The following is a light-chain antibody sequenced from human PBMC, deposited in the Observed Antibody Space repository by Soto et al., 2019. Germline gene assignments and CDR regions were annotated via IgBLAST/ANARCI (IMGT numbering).Light chain of an antibody. V-gene: IGLV1-40*01. CDR2: DNS. CDR3: ESYDSSLSGVV. Sequence: QAVVTQPPSVSGAPGQRVTMSCTGSSSNIGAGYDVHWYQQLPGTAPKLLIYDNSNRPSGVPDRFSGSKSGTSASLDITGLQAEDEADYYCESYDSSLSGVVFGGGTKLTVL. CDR1: SSNIGAGYD. J-gene: IGLJ2*01.